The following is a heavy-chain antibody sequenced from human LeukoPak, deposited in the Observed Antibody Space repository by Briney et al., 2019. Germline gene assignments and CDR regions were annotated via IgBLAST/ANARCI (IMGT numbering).Heavy chain of an antibody. Sequence: SETLSLTCTVSGGSISSYYWSWIRQPPGKGLEWIGEINHSGSTNYNPSLKSRVTISVDTSKNQFSLKLSSVTAADTAVYYCARGFMTASDYWGQGTLVTVSS. D-gene: IGHD3-16*01. CDR2: INHSGST. CDR3: ARGFMTASDY. J-gene: IGHJ4*02. CDR1: GGSISSYY. V-gene: IGHV4-34*01.